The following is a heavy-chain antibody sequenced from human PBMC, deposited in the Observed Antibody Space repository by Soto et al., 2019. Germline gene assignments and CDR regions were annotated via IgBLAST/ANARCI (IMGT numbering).Heavy chain of an antibody. Sequence: ASVKVSCKVSGYTLTELSMHWVRQAPGKGLEWMGGFDPEDGETIYAQKFQGRVTMTEDTSTDTAYMELSSLRSEDTAVYYCATVGSIAARWAFDIWGQGTIVTVSS. CDR2: FDPEDGET. V-gene: IGHV1-24*01. CDR3: ATVGSIAARWAFDI. CDR1: GYTLTELS. D-gene: IGHD6-6*01. J-gene: IGHJ3*02.